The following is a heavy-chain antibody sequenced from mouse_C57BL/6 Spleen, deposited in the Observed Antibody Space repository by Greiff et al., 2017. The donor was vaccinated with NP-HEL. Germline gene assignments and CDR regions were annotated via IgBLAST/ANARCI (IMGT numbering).Heavy chain of an antibody. CDR1: GYTFTSYW. CDR2: INPSSGYT. Sequence: QVTLKVSGAELAKPGASVKLSCKASGYTFTSYWMHWVKQRPGQGLEWIGYINPSSGYTKYNQKFKDKATLTAGKSSSTAYMQLSSLTYEDAAVYYCAREIQGFAYWGQGTLVTVSA. J-gene: IGHJ3*01. V-gene: IGHV1-7*01. CDR3: AREIQGFAY.